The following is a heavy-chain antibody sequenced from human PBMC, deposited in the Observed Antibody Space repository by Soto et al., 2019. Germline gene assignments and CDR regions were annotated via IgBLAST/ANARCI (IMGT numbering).Heavy chain of an antibody. CDR2: IYPGDSDT. J-gene: IGHJ4*02. Sequence: GESLKISCKGSGYSFTSYWIGWVRQMPGKGLEWMGIIYPGDSDTRYSPSFQGQVTISADKSISTAYLQWSSLKASDTAMYYCARLSGAAAGTSNFDYWGQGTLVTVSS. V-gene: IGHV5-51*01. CDR3: ARLSGAAAGTSNFDY. D-gene: IGHD6-13*01. CDR1: GYSFTSYW.